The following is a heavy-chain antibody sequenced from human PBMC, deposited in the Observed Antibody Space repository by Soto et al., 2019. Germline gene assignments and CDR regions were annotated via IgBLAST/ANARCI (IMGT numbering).Heavy chain of an antibody. V-gene: IGHV4-59*01. CDR2: IYYSGST. CDR3: ARDGVLRFLEWSYPYYYGMDV. J-gene: IGHJ6*02. Sequence: PSETLSLTCTVSGGSISSYYWSWIRQPPGKGLEWIGHIYYSGSTNYNPSLKSRVTISVDTSKNQFSLKLSSVTAADTAVYYCARDGVLRFLEWSYPYYYGMDVWGQGTTVTVSS. CDR1: GGSISSYY. D-gene: IGHD3-3*01.